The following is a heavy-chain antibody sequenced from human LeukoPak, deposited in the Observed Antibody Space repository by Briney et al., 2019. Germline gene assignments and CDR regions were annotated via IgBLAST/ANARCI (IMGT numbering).Heavy chain of an antibody. CDR2: INHSGST. Sequence: SETLSLTYAVYGGSFSGYYWSWIRQPPGKGLEWIGEINHSGSTNYNPSLKSRVTISVDTSKNQFSLKLSSVTAADTAVYYCASAGSSGYSPPVGYWGQGTLVTVSS. D-gene: IGHD3-22*01. J-gene: IGHJ4*02. CDR3: ASAGSSGYSPPVGY. V-gene: IGHV4-34*01. CDR1: GGSFSGYY.